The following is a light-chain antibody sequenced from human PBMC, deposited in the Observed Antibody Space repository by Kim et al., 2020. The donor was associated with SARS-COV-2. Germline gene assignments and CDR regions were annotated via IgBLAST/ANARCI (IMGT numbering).Light chain of an antibody. CDR3: QHCHSYPLT. CDR2: AAS. J-gene: IGKJ4*01. V-gene: IGKV1-8*01. Sequence: SASTGDRVPIPCRASQDIRDRLVWYQQIPGKAPKLLIYAASALQSGVPSRFSGSGYGTDFTLTISSLQSEDFATYYCQHCHSYPLTFGGGTKLEI. CDR1: QDIRDR.